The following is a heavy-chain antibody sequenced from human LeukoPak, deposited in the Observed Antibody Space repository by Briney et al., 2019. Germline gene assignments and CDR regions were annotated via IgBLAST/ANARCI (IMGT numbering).Heavy chain of an antibody. Sequence: SETLSLTCAVSGYSISSGYYWGWIRQPPGKGLEWICSIYHSGSTYYNPSLMSRVTISVDTSKNQFSLNLSSVTAADTAVYYCARRGIVVIHLNAVWSAFDIWGQGTMVTVSS. CDR1: GYSISSGYY. V-gene: IGHV4-38-2*01. J-gene: IGHJ3*02. D-gene: IGHD2-2*01. CDR2: IYHSGST. CDR3: ARRGIVVIHLNAVWSAFDI.